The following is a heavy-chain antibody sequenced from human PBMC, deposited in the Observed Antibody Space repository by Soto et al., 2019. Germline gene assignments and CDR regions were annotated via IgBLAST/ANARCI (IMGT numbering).Heavy chain of an antibody. J-gene: IGHJ4*02. D-gene: IGHD4-17*01. CDR3: ARDRGDYGDFYYFDY. CDR1: GGSINNYY. V-gene: IGHV4-59*01. CDR2: IYYSGNT. Sequence: SETLSLTCTVSGGSINNYYWSWIRQPPGKGLEWIGYIYYSGNTNYNPSLKSRVTISVDTSKNQFSLKLSSVTAADTAVYYCARDRGDYGDFYYFDYWGQGTLVTVSS.